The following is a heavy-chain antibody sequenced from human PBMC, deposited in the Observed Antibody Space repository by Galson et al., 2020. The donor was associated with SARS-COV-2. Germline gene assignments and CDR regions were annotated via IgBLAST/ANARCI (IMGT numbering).Heavy chain of an antibody. CDR3: ASLRGEFGY. CDR2: IYYSGST. V-gene: IGHV4-39*01. CDR1: GGSISSSSYY. J-gene: IGHJ4*02. D-gene: IGHD3-16*01. Sequence: SETLSLTCTVSGGSISSSSYYWGWIRQPPGKGLEWIGSIYYSGSTYYNPSLKSRVTISVDTSKNQFSLKLSSVTAADTAVYYCASLRGEFGYWGQGTLVTVSS.